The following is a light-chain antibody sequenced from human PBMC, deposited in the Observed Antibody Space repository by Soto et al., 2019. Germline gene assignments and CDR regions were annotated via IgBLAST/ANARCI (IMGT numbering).Light chain of an antibody. J-gene: IGKJ4*01. CDR3: QQRSNWPST. CDR1: QSVSSY. Sequence: EIVLTQSPATLSLSPGDRATLSCRASQSVSSYLAWYQQKPGQAPRLLIYDASNRATGIPARFSGSGSGTDVTLTITSLEPEDFAVYYCQQRSNWPSTFGGGTTVEIK. CDR2: DAS. V-gene: IGKV3-11*01.